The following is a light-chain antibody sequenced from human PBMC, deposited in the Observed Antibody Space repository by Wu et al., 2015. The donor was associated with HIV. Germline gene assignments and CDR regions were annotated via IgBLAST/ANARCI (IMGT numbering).Light chain of an antibody. J-gene: IGKJ1*01. CDR2: DAS. Sequence: EIVLTQFPATLSLSPGERATLSCRASQSVASFLAWYQQKPGQAPRLLIYDASNRATGIPARFSGSGSGTDFTLTISSLEPEDFAVYYCQQYGSSPWTFGQG. CDR3: QQYGSSPWT. V-gene: IGKV3-11*01. CDR1: QSVASF.